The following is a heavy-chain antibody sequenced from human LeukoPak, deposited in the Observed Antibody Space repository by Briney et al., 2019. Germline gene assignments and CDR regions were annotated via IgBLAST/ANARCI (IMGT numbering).Heavy chain of an antibody. Sequence: GGSLRLSCAASGFTFSSYWMHWVCQILGKGLVWVSRINSDGSSTSYADSGKGRFTISRDNAKNTLYLQMNSLRAEDTAVYYCARCEVGSWYDYFDYWGQGTLVTVSS. D-gene: IGHD6-13*01. CDR2: INSDGSST. CDR3: ARCEVGSWYDYFDY. CDR1: GFTFSSYW. J-gene: IGHJ4*02. V-gene: IGHV3-74*01.